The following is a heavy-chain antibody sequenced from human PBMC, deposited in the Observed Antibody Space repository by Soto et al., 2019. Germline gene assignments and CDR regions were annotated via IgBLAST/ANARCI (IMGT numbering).Heavy chain of an antibody. CDR2: ISSSSSTI. Sequence: EVQLVESGGGLVQPGGSLRLSCAASGFTFSSYSMNWVRQAPGKGLEWVSYISSSSSTIYYADSVKGRFTISRDNAKNSLDLQMNSLRDEETAVYYCARDPILATNFDSSGWHPNMRGMDVWGQGTTVTVSS. D-gene: IGHD6-19*01. CDR1: GFTFSSYS. J-gene: IGHJ6*02. V-gene: IGHV3-48*02. CDR3: ARDPILATNFDSSGWHPNMRGMDV.